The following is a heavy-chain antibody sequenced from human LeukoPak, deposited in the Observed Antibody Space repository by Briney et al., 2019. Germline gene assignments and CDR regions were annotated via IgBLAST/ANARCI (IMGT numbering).Heavy chain of an antibody. CDR2: IIPIFGTA. J-gene: IGHJ3*02. Sequence: GASVKVSCKASGGTFSSYAISWVRQAPGQGLEWMGGIIPIFGTANYAQKFQGRVTITTDESTSTAYMELSSLRSEDTAVYCCARDYVVPAALGDAFDIWGQGTMVTVSS. V-gene: IGHV1-69*05. D-gene: IGHD2-2*01. CDR1: GGTFSSYA. CDR3: ARDYVVPAALGDAFDI.